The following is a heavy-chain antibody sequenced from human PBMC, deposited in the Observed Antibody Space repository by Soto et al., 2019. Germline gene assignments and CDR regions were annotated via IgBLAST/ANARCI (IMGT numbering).Heavy chain of an antibody. V-gene: IGHV1-3*01. J-gene: IGHJ6*02. CDR2: INAGNGNT. D-gene: IGHD6-13*01. CDR3: ARDPLSTQLSPSDYYGMDV. CDR1: GYTFTSYA. Sequence: QVQLVQSGAEVKKPGASVKVSCKASGYTFTSYAMHWVRQAPGQRLEWMGWINAGNGNTKYSQKVQGRVPITRDTAASTAYMELSSRRSDDPAVYYCARDPLSTQLSPSDYYGMDVWGQGTTVTVSS.